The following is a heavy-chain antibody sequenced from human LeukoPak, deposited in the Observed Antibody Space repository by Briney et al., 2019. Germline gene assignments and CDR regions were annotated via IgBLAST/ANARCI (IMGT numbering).Heavy chain of an antibody. CDR3: ARLIAATGRLYFDY. V-gene: IGHV3-53*01. CDR2: IYSGGNT. CDR1: GFTVSSSY. Sequence: PGGSLRLSCAASGFTVSSSYMSWVRQAPGKGLEYVSDIYSGGNTYYAGSVKGRFTISRDNSKNTVFPQMNSLRAEDTAVYYCARLIAATGRLYFDYWGQGTLVTVSS. J-gene: IGHJ4*02. D-gene: IGHD6-13*01.